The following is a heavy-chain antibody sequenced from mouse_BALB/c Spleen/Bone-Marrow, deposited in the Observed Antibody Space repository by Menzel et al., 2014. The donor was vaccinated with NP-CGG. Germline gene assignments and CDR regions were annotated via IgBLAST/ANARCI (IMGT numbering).Heavy chain of an antibody. CDR3: ARHRQWLSPFDY. V-gene: IGHV5-6-2*01. Sequence: EVQGVESGGGLVKLGGSLKLSCAASGFTFSNYYMSWVRQTPEKRLELVAAINTNGGNTFYPDTVKGRFTISRDNAKNTLYLQMSSLKSEDSALYYCARHRQWLSPFDYWAKAPLSQSPQ. D-gene: IGHD2-2*01. CDR2: INTNGGNT. CDR1: GFTFSNYY. J-gene: IGHJ2*01.